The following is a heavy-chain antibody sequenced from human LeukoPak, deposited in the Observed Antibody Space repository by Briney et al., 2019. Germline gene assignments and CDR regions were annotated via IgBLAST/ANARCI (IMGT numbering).Heavy chain of an antibody. V-gene: IGHV4-61*02. J-gene: IGHJ3*02. CDR3: AREGYDFWSGYSGDAFDI. Sequence: PSETLSLTCTVSGGSISSGSYYWSWIRQPAGKGLEWIGRIYTSGSTNYNPSLKSRVTISVDTSKNQFSLKLSSVTAADTAVHYCAREGYDFWSGYSGDAFDIWGQGTMVTVSS. CDR1: GGSISSGSYY. D-gene: IGHD3-3*01. CDR2: IYTSGST.